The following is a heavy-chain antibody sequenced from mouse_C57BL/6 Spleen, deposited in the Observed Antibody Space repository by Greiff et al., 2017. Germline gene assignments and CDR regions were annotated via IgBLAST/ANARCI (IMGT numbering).Heavy chain of an antibody. D-gene: IGHD3-2*01. Sequence: EVKLVESGPGLVKPSQTVFLTCTVTGISITTGNYRWSWIRQFPGNKLEWIGYIYYSGTITYNPSLTSRTTITRDTPKNQFFLEMNSLTAEDTATYYCARDTTAPTGYYAMDYWGQGTSVTVSS. V-gene: IGHV3-5*01. CDR2: IYYSGTI. J-gene: IGHJ4*01. CDR1: GISITTGNYR. CDR3: ARDTTAPTGYYAMDY.